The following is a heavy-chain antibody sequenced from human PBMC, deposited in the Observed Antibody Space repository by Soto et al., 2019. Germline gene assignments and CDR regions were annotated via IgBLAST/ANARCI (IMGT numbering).Heavy chain of an antibody. Sequence: QVQLQESGPGLVKPSQTLSLTYTVSGGSISSGGYYWSWIRQHPGKGLEWIGYIYYSGSTYYNPSLNSRVTISVDTSKNQFSLKLSSVTAADTAVYYCARDYYDFNYYYGMDVWGQGTTVTVSS. CDR1: GGSISSGGYY. V-gene: IGHV4-31*03. J-gene: IGHJ6*02. D-gene: IGHD3-22*01. CDR3: ARDYYDFNYYYGMDV. CDR2: IYYSGST.